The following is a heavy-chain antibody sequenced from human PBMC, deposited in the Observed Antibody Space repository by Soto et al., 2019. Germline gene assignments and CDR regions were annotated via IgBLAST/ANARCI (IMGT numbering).Heavy chain of an antibody. V-gene: IGHV4-4*07. CDR2: VYITGTT. CDR1: GGSISNYF. D-gene: IGHD6-19*01. J-gene: IGHJ4*02. CDR3: ARDGDYNSGWYSFDY. Sequence: SETLSLTCTVSGGSISNYFWSWIRQPAGKGMEWIGRVYITGTTNYNPSLKSRVTMSVDASQNQVPLRLSSVTAADTAVYYCARDGDYNSGWYSFDYWGQGTLVTVSS.